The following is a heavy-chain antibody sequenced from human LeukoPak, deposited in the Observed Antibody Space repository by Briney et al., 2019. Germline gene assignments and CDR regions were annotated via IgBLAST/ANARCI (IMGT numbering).Heavy chain of an antibody. V-gene: IGHV3-30*18. J-gene: IGHJ4*02. CDR3: AKSDDYGDY. CDR2: ISYDGSNK. Sequence: GGSLRLSCAASGFTFSTYGMHWVRQAPGKGLEWVAVISYDGSNKYYADSVKGRFTISRDNSKNTLYLQMNGLRAEDTAVYYCAKSDDYGDYWGQGTLVTVSS. CDR1: GFTFSTYG.